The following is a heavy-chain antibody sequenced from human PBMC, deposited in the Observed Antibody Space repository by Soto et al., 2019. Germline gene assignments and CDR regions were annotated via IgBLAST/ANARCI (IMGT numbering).Heavy chain of an antibody. CDR1: GGSFSGYY. J-gene: IGHJ4*02. CDR3: ARGPPLDY. Sequence: QVQLQQWGAGLLKPSETLSLTCAVYGGSFSGYYWSWIRQPPGKGLEWIGEINHSGSTNYNPSLKSRVTISVDTSKNQFSLKLSSVTAADAAVYYCARGPPLDYGGQGTLVTVSS. CDR2: INHSGST. V-gene: IGHV4-34*01.